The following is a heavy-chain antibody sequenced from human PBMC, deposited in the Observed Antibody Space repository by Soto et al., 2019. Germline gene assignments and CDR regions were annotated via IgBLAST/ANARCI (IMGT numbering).Heavy chain of an antibody. D-gene: IGHD3-3*01. CDR1: GYTFTSYA. CDR2: INAGNGDT. CDR3: ALWYYDFWSGYRTDY. V-gene: IGHV1-3*01. Sequence: ASVKVSCKASGYTFTSYAMHWVRQAPGQRLEWMGWINAGNGDTKYSQKFQGRVTITRDTSASTAYMELSSLRSEDTAVYYCALWYYDFWSGYRTDYWGQGTLVTVSS. J-gene: IGHJ4*02.